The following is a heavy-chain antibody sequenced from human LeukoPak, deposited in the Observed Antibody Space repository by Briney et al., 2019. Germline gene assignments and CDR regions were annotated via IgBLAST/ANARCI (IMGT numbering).Heavy chain of an antibody. J-gene: IGHJ4*02. D-gene: IGHD5-12*01. CDR3: ARGSGYDYQNFDY. CDR1: GGTFSSYA. CDR2: IIPILGIA. Sequence: SVKVSCTASGGTFSSYAISWVRQAPGQGLEWMGRIIPILGIANYAQKFQGRVTITADKSTSTAYMELSSLRSEDTAVYYCARGSGYDYQNFDYWGQGTLVTVSS. V-gene: IGHV1-69*04.